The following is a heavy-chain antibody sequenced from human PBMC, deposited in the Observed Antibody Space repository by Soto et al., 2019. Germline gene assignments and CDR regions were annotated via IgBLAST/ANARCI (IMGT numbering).Heavy chain of an antibody. V-gene: IGHV4-31*03. J-gene: IGHJ6*03. Sequence: SETLSLTCTVSGCSISSGGYYGSWIRQHPGKGLEWIGYIYYSGSTYYNPSLKSRVTISVDTSKNQFSLKLSSVTAADTAVYYCARDVPHGYCSSTSCYFYRYYYYMDVWGKGTTVTVSS. CDR1: GCSISSGGYY. CDR2: IYYSGST. CDR3: ARDVPHGYCSSTSCYFYRYYYYMDV. D-gene: IGHD2-2*03.